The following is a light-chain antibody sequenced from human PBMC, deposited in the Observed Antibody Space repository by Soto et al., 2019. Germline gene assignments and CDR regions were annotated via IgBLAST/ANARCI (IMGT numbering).Light chain of an antibody. Sequence: DIQMTQSPSSLSASVGDTFTITCRASQGISNSLVWYEQKPGQAPQFVTSGASPLQSAVPFRFRGSGSGTDFSLTISSLQPEDFETYYCQQTYDFPLTFGGGTKVDIK. CDR1: QGISNS. CDR3: QQTYDFPLT. J-gene: IGKJ4*01. V-gene: IGKV1-12*01. CDR2: GAS.